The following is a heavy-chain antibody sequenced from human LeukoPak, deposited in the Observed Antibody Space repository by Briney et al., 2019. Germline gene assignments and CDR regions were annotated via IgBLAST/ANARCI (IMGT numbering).Heavy chain of an antibody. Sequence: GGSLRLSCAASGFTFSSYAMHWVRQAPGKGLEWVAVISYDGSNKYYADSVKGRFTISRDNSKNTLYLQVNSLRAEDTAVYYCARGKPLWFGGDQRGQGTLVTVSS. CDR1: GFTFSSYA. J-gene: IGHJ4*02. D-gene: IGHD3-10*01. CDR2: ISYDGSNK. V-gene: IGHV3-30*04. CDR3: ARGKPLWFGGDQ.